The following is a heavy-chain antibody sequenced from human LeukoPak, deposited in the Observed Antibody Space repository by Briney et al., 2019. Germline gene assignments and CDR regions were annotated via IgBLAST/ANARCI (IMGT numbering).Heavy chain of an antibody. D-gene: IGHD7-27*01. V-gene: IGHV4-39*07. Sequence: PSETLSLTCTVSGGSISSSSYYWGWIRQPPGKGLEWIGSIYYSGSTYYNPSLKSRVTISVDTSKNQFSLKLSSVTAADTAVYYCARGRPHNWGYYYGMDVWGQGTTVTVSS. CDR2: IYYSGST. CDR3: ARGRPHNWGYYYGMDV. J-gene: IGHJ6*02. CDR1: GGSISSSSYY.